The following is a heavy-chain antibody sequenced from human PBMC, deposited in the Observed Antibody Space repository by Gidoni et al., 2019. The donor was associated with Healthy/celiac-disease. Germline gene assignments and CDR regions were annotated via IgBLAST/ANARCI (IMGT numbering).Heavy chain of an antibody. CDR3: TRGVGSSGWYGIFDY. CDR1: GGTFSSYA. V-gene: IGHV1-69*17. J-gene: IGHJ4*02. CDR2: VIPIFDIV. D-gene: IGHD6-19*01. Sequence: SSVKVSCKASGGTFSSYAISWVRQAPGQGLEGMGGVIPIFDIVNYAQKFKGRVTITADKSTSTAYMELSSLRSEDTAVYYCTRGVGSSGWYGIFDYWGQGTLVTVSS.